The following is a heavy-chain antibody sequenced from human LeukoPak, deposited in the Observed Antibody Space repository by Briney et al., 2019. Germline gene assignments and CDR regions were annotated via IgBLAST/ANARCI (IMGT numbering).Heavy chain of an antibody. J-gene: IGHJ4*02. V-gene: IGHV4-59*08. CDR1: GGSINSYY. CDR2: IYYSGST. Sequence: SETLSIICTVSGGSINSYYWSWIRQPPGKGLEWIGYIYYSGSTNYNPSLKSRVTISVDTSKNQFSLKLSSVTAADTAVYYCASPTNWGQGTLVTVSS. CDR3: ASPTN.